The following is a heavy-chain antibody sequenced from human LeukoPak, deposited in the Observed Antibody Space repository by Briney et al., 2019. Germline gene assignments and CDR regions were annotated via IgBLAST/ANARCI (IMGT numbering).Heavy chain of an antibody. V-gene: IGHV1-2*02. CDR2: INPNSGDT. D-gene: IGHD6-13*01. CDR1: GYTFTDYY. Sequence: GASVKVSCKASGYTFTDYYIHWVGQAPGQGLEWMGWINPNSGDTNYAQKFQGRVTMTRDTSFSTAYMELSRLRSDDTAVYYGARETVPAIAAPRGLNDWGQGTLVTVSS. CDR3: ARETVPAIAAPRGLND. J-gene: IGHJ4*02.